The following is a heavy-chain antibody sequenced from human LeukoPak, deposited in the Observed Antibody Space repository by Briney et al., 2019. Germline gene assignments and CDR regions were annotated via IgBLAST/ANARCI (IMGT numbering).Heavy chain of an antibody. D-gene: IGHD5-18*01. CDR3: ARDRGYGFDY. J-gene: IGHJ4*02. CDR2: IKSDGSST. V-gene: IGHV3-74*01. CDR1: GFTFSSYW. Sequence: PGGSLRLSCAASGFTFSSYWMHWVRQVPGKGLVWVSHIKSDGSSTGYADSVKGRLTISRDNAKNTLYLQMNSLRAEDTAVYYCARDRGYGFDYWGQGTLVTVSS.